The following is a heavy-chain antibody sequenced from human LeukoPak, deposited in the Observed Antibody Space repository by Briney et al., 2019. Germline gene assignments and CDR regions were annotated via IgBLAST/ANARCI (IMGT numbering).Heavy chain of an antibody. Sequence: ASVKVSCKASGYTFTSYYMHWVRQAPGQGLEWMGWINPNSGGTNYAQKFQGRVTMTRDTSISTAYMELSRLRSDDTAVYYCARGRYFDWLFWGNWFDPWGQGTLVTVSS. V-gene: IGHV1-2*02. CDR3: ARGRYFDWLFWGNWFDP. CDR1: GYTFTSYY. J-gene: IGHJ5*02. D-gene: IGHD3-9*01. CDR2: INPNSGGT.